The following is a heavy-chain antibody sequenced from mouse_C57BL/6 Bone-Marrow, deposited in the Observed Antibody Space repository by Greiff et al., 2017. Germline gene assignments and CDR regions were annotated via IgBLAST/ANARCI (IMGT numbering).Heavy chain of an antibody. Sequence: QVQLQQPGAELVMPGASVKLSCKASGYTFTSYWMHWVKQRPGQGLEWIGEIDPSDSYTTYNQKFKGKSTLTVDKSSSAAYMQLSSLTSEDSAVCYCAREGGYGYDVTWFAYWGQGTLVTVSA. CDR2: IDPSDSYT. CDR3: AREGGYGYDVTWFAY. D-gene: IGHD2-2*01. J-gene: IGHJ3*01. V-gene: IGHV1-69*01. CDR1: GYTFTSYW.